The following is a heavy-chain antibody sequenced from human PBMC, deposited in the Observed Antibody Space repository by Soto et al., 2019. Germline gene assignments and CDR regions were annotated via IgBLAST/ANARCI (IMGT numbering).Heavy chain of an antibody. D-gene: IGHD3-3*01. Sequence: SETLSLTCTVSGGSISSYYCSWIRQPPWKGLEWIGYIYYSGSTNYNPSLKSRVTISVDTSKNQFSLKLSSVTAADTSVYYCARGAGHWDFWRDHNQQKWFDPCGQVTLLTLCS. V-gene: IGHV4-59*01. CDR1: GGSISSYY. CDR2: IYYSGST. J-gene: IGHJ5*02. CDR3: ARGAGHWDFWRDHNQQKWFDP.